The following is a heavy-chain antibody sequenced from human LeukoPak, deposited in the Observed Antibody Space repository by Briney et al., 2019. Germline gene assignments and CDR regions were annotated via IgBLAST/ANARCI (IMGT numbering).Heavy chain of an antibody. Sequence: GGSLRLSCAASGFNFSSYWMSWVRQAPGKGLEWMANIKQDGNKKYYVDSVKGRFTISRDNAKNSLYLQMNSLRAEDTAVYYCAKGPLLWDWGQGTLVTVSS. CDR1: GFNFSSYW. V-gene: IGHV3-7*03. CDR3: AKGPLLWD. D-gene: IGHD2/OR15-2a*01. J-gene: IGHJ4*02. CDR2: IKQDGNKK.